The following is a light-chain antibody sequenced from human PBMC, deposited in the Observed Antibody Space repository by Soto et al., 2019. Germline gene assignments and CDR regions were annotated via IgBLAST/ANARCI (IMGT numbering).Light chain of an antibody. Sequence: QSVLTQPASVSGSPGQSITISCTGTNSDVGAYNYVSWYQHHPGKAPKLMIYDVSNRPSGVSNRFSGSKSGDTASLTISGLQAEDEADYYCSSFSTSKTEVFGTGPKVTVL. CDR1: NSDVGAYNY. CDR2: DVS. CDR3: SSFSTSKTEV. V-gene: IGLV2-14*03. J-gene: IGLJ1*01.